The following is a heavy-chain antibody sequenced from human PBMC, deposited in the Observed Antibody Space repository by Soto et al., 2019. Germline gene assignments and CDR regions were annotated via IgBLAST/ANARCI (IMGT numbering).Heavy chain of an antibody. D-gene: IGHD6-6*01. CDR2: IYYSGST. CDR1: GGSISSGGYY. J-gene: IGHJ6*03. Sequence: QVQLQESGPGLVKPSQTLSLTCTVSGGSISSGGYYWSWIRQHPGKGLEWIGYIYYSGSTYYNPSLKSRVTISVDTSKTQFSLKLSSVTAADTAVYYCARDRIAATHYYYYYMDVWGKGTTVTVSS. CDR3: ARDRIAATHYYYYYMDV. V-gene: IGHV4-31*03.